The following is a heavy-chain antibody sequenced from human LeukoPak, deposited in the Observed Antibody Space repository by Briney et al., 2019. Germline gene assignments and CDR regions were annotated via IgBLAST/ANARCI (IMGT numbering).Heavy chain of an antibody. CDR2: ISGSGYST. J-gene: IGHJ4*02. CDR3: AKPRTPMVRDFDY. CDR1: GFTFSSYA. Sequence: PGGSLRLSCAASGFTFSSYAVSWVRQAPGKGLEWVSSISGSGYSTYYADSVKGRFTISRDTSKNTLYLQMNSLRAEDTAVYYCAKPRTPMVRDFDYWGQGTLVTVSS. V-gene: IGHV3-23*01. D-gene: IGHD5-18*01.